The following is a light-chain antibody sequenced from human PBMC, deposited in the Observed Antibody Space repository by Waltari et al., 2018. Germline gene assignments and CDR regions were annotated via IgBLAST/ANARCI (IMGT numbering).Light chain of an antibody. V-gene: IGKV1-5*03. CDR1: QSISSW. J-gene: IGKJ2*01. Sequence: DIQMTQSPSTLSVSVGARVTITCRASQSISSWLAWYQQKPGKPPKLLIYKASSLESGVPSRFSGRGSETEVTLTISSLQPDDFATYYCQQYNSYPYTFGQGTKVEIK. CDR3: QQYNSYPYT. CDR2: KAS.